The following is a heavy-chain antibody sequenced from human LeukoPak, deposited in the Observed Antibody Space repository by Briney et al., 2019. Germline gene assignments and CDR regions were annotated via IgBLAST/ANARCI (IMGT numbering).Heavy chain of an antibody. J-gene: IGHJ5*02. V-gene: IGHV1-8*01. Sequence: ASVKVSCKASGYTFTSYDIHWVRQATAQGLEWMGWMNPNSGNTGYAQKFQGRVTMTRNTSISTAYMELSSLRSEDTAVYYCARGYSSSSGREFWFDPWGQGTLVTVSS. CDR1: GYTFTSYD. D-gene: IGHD6-6*01. CDR2: MNPNSGNT. CDR3: ARGYSSSSGREFWFDP.